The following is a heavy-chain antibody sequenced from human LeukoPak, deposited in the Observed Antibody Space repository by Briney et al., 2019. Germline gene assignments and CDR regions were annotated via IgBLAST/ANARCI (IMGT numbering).Heavy chain of an antibody. CDR3: ASYYYDSSGYYSHDAFDI. CDR1: GYTFTGYY. CDR2: INPNSGGT. J-gene: IGHJ3*02. V-gene: IGHV1-2*02. Sequence: ASVKVSCKASGYTFTGYYMHWVRQAPGQGLEWMGWINPNSGGTNYAQKFQGRVTMTRDTSISTAYMELSRLRSDDTAVYYCASYYYDSSGYYSHDAFDIWGQGTMVAVSS. D-gene: IGHD3-22*01.